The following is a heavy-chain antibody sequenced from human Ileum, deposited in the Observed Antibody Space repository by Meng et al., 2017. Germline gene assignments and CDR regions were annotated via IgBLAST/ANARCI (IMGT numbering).Heavy chain of an antibody. CDR1: SGSISSNTY. Sequence: VQRQEPGPGLVRPSGTLSLTCAVSSGSISSNTYWSWVRQPPGKGLEWIGQISHSGSAYYNPSLKSRVTMSVDKSKSQFSLMLTSVTAADTAIYYCARHGGYSQDFWGQGTLVTFSS. CDR3: ARHGGYSQDF. D-gene: IGHD4-23*01. CDR2: ISHSGSA. V-gene: IGHV4-4*02. J-gene: IGHJ4*02.